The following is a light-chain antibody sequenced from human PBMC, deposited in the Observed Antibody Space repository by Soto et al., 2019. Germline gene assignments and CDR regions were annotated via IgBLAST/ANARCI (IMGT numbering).Light chain of an antibody. CDR3: QQYNNWPPNT. CDR1: QSVSSN. CDR2: GAS. J-gene: IGKJ4*01. Sequence: EIVMTQSPATLSVSPGERATLSCRASQSVSSNLAWYQQKPGQAPRLLIYGASTRATGIPARFSGSGSGTEFTLTISSRPSEDFAVYYCQQYNNWPPNTFGGGTKVEIK. V-gene: IGKV3-15*01.